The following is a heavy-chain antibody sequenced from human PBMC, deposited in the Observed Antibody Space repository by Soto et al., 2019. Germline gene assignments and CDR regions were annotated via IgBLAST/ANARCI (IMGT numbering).Heavy chain of an antibody. V-gene: IGHV4-59*01. Sequence: SETLSLTCTVSGGSLSTYYWSWIRQPPGKGLEWIGYVFYSGRANYNPSLKSRVRISVDTSNNQFSLKLSSVTAADTAVYYCARDGDGRMTTNPYYYNGMDVWGPGTTVTVSS. CDR1: GGSLSTYY. D-gene: IGHD4-4*01. CDR3: ARDGDGRMTTNPYYYNGMDV. CDR2: VFYSGRA. J-gene: IGHJ6*02.